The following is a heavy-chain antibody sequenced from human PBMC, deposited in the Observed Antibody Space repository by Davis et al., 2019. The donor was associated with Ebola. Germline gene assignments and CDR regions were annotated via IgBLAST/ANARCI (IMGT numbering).Heavy chain of an antibody. CDR1: GFTFSNYG. CDR2: ISYDGSDK. Sequence: PGGSLRLSCAASGFTFSNYGMHWVRQAPGKGLEWVAVISYDGSDKYYAESVKGRFTISRDNSKNTLYLQMNSLRTEDTAVYYCATRGDNRQFDYWGQGTLVTVSS. D-gene: IGHD2-21*02. J-gene: IGHJ4*02. CDR3: ATRGDNRQFDY. V-gene: IGHV3-30*03.